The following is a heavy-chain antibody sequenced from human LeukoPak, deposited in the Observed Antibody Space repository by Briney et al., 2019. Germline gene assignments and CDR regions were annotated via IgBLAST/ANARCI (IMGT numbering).Heavy chain of an antibody. CDR3: TRLRSDTELGTYYYYFYGMDV. D-gene: IGHD7-27*01. J-gene: IGHJ6*02. Sequence: GGSLRLSCAASGFTFSGSAMHWVRQASGKGLEWVGRIKSKTDSYATAYAASVKGRFTISRDDSKNTAYLQMHSLKTEDTAVYYCTRLRSDTELGTYYYYFYGMDVWGQGTTVTVSS. CDR1: GFTFSGSA. CDR2: IKSKTDSYAT. V-gene: IGHV3-73*01.